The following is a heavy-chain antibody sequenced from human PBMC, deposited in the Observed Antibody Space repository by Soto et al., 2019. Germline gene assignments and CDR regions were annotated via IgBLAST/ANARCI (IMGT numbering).Heavy chain of an antibody. V-gene: IGHV5-51*01. D-gene: IGHD2-2*01. J-gene: IGHJ6*02. CDR3: ARHLRYCSSTSCYDGNNHYYYYYGMDV. CDR1: GYSFTSYW. CDR2: IYPGDSDT. Sequence: GESLKISCKGSGYSFTSYWIGWVRQMPGKGLEWMGIIYPGDSDTRYSPSFQGQVTISADKSISTAYLQWSSLKASDTAMYYCARHLRYCSSTSCYDGNNHYYYYYGMDVWGQGTTVTVSS.